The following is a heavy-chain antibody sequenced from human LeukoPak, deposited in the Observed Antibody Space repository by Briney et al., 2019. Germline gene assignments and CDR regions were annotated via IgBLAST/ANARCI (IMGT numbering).Heavy chain of an antibody. V-gene: IGHV3-23*01. D-gene: IGHD2-8*02. CDR1: GFTFSSYA. Sequence: GGSLRLSCAASGFTFSSYAMSWVRQAPGKGLEWVSAISGSGGSTYYADSVKGRFTISRDNAKNSLYLQMSSLRAEDTAVYYCASTRVLVYYYYGMDVWGQGTTVTVSS. CDR2: ISGSGGST. J-gene: IGHJ6*02. CDR3: ASTRVLVYYYYGMDV.